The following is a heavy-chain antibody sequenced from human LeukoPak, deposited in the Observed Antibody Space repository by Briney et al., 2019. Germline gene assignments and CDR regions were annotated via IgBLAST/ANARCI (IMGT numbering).Heavy chain of an antibody. CDR1: GFTFSSYG. V-gene: IGHV3-15*01. D-gene: IGHD2-2*01. J-gene: IGHJ6*02. CDR2: IKSKTDGGTT. Sequence: PGRSLRLSCAASGFTFSSYGMHWVRQAPGKGLEWVGRIKSKTDGGTTDYAAPVKGRFTISRDDSKNMLYLQMNSLKTEDTAVYYCTTDRVVPAAMEGVDVWGQGTTVTVSS. CDR3: TTDRVVPAAMEGVDV.